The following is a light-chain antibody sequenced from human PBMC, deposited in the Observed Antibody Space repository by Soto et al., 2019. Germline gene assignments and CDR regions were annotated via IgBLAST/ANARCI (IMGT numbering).Light chain of an antibody. V-gene: IGKV3-20*01. CDR1: QSVDKF. Sequence: EVELTQSPATLSLSPGETATLSCRASQSVDKFLAWYQQRPGQPPRLLVFDSSNRATGVPGRFSGSGSGTDFTLTISRLEPEDFAVYYCQQYGSSGTFGQGTKVDI. CDR2: DSS. CDR3: QQYGSSGT. J-gene: IGKJ1*01.